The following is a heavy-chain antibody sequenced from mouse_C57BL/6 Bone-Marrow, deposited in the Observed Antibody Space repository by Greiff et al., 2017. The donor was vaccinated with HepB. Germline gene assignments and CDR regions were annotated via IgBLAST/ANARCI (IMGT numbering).Heavy chain of an antibody. V-gene: IGHV5-15*01. D-gene: IGHD2-4*01. CDR3: ARRDYGDYFDY. CDR1: GFTFSDYG. J-gene: IGHJ2*01. CDR2: ISNLAYSI. Sequence: EVKLMESGGGLVQPGGSLKLSCAASGFTFSDYGMAWVRQAPRKGPEWVAFISNLAYSIYYADTVTGRFTISRENAKNTLYLEMSSLRSEDTAMYYCARRDYGDYFDYWGQGTTLTVSS.